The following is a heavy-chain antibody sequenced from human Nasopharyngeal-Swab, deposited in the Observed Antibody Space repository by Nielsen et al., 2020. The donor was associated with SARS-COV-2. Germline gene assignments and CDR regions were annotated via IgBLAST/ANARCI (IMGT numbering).Heavy chain of an antibody. CDR3: AKDGAQQLVRPYYFDY. Sequence: GESLKISCAASGFTFSSYAMSWVRQAPGKGLEWVSAISGSGGSTYYADSVKGRFTISRDNSKNTLYLQMNSLRAEDTAVYYCAKDGAQQLVRPYYFDYWGQGTLVIVSS. V-gene: IGHV3-23*01. J-gene: IGHJ4*02. D-gene: IGHD6-13*01. CDR2: ISGSGGST. CDR1: GFTFSSYA.